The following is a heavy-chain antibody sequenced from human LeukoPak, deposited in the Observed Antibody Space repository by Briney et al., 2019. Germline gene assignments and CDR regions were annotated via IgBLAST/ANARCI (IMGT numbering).Heavy chain of an antibody. D-gene: IGHD3-22*01. CDR1: GYTFTSCY. J-gene: IGHJ4*02. CDR3: ARGPEGSGYYYAY. CDR2: VNPGGGST. Sequence: ASVKVSCKASGYTFTSCYIYWMRQAPGQGLEWLGIVNPGGGSTSYAQKFQGRVTMTRDMSTSTVYMELSSLRSEDTAVYYSARGPEGSGYYYAYWGQGTLVTVSS. V-gene: IGHV1-46*01.